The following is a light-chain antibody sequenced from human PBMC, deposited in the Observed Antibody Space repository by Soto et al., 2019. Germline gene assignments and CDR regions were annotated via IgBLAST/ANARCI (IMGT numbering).Light chain of an antibody. V-gene: IGLV2-23*03. CDR2: EGS. Sequence: QSALTQPPSVSGSAGKSITISCTGTSSDVGSYNLVSWYQQHPGKAPKLMIYEGSKRPSGVSNRFSGSKSGNTASLTISGLQAEDEADYYCCSYAGSSTFVFGTGTKLTV. CDR3: CSYAGSSTFV. CDR1: SSDVGSYNL. J-gene: IGLJ1*01.